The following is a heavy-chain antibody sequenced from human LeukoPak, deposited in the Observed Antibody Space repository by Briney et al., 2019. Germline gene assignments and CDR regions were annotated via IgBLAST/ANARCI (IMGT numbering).Heavy chain of an antibody. D-gene: IGHD3-10*01. J-gene: IGHJ4*02. Sequence: SETLSLTCTVSGGSINDASWTWIRRPPGQGLEWIGYIYHSGGTNYNPSLKSRVTISLDTSKNQFSPKLSSVTAADTAVYYCARVGTYYRSLDSWGQGTLVTVSS. CDR2: IYHSGGT. CDR1: GGSINDAS. V-gene: IGHV4-59*01. CDR3: ARVGTYYRSLDS.